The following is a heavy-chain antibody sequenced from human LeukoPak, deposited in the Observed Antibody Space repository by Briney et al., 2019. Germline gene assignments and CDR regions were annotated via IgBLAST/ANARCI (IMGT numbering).Heavy chain of an antibody. D-gene: IGHD6-19*01. CDR2: ISGNGHNT. J-gene: IGHJ4*02. Sequence: GGSLRLSCAASGFTFINFGMSWIRQAPETGLEWVSFISGNGHNTYYADSVKGRFTISRDTSKNTLYLQMNSLRADDTAMYFCAKGYTSGWYDFDSWGQGTLVTVAS. CDR3: AKGYTSGWYDFDS. CDR1: GFTFINFG. V-gene: IGHV3-23*01.